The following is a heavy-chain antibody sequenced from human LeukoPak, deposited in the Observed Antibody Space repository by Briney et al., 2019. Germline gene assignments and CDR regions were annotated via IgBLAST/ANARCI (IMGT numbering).Heavy chain of an antibody. CDR3: VRDPFDY. V-gene: IGHV3-7*01. CDR2: IKQDASQK. Sequence: GGSLRLSCAASGFTFSSYGMHWVRQAPGKGLEWVASIKQDASQKYHVDSVRGRFTISRDNAKNSLYLQMNSLRAEDTAVYYCVRDPFDYWGQGTLVTVSS. J-gene: IGHJ4*02. CDR1: GFTFSSYG.